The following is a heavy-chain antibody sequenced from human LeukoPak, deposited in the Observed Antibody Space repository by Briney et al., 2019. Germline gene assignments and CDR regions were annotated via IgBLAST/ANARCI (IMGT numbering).Heavy chain of an antibody. CDR2: LSGTSDTI. V-gene: IGHV3-11*04. J-gene: IGHJ4*02. CDR3: ARVGYYYGSGSYAHFDY. Sequence: GGSLRLSCAASGFTFSDYYMSWIRQAPGKGLEWVSYLSGTSDTIDYADSVKGRFTISSDNAKNSLYLQMNSLRAEDTAVYYCARVGYYYGSGSYAHFDYWGQGTLVTVSS. D-gene: IGHD3-10*01. CDR1: GFTFSDYY.